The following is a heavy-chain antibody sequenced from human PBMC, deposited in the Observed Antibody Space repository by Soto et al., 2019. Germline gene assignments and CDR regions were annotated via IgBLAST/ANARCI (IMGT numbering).Heavy chain of an antibody. J-gene: IGHJ4*02. CDR3: ARAGWYRFAY. D-gene: IGHD2-15*01. CDR1: GFTFGSYW. Sequence: EVQLVESGGDLVQPGGSLRLSCAASGFTFGSYWMHWVRQAPGKGLVWVSRINSDGSTTNYGDSVKGRFTISRDNAKSTLYLQMNSLRAEDTAVYDCARAGWYRFAYWGQGTLLTVSS. CDR2: INSDGSTT. V-gene: IGHV3-74*01.